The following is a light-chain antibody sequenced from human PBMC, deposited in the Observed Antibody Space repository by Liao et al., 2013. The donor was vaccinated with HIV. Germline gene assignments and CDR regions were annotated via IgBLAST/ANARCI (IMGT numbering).Light chain of an antibody. V-gene: IGLV3-21*01. CDR3: QVWDSNSGV. J-gene: IGLJ1*01. CDR2: YDS. CDR1: NIGSKS. Sequence: SYVLTQPPSVSVAPGKTARITCGGNNIGSKSVHWYQQKPGQAPVLVIYYDSDRPSGIPERFSGSNSGNTATLSISRVEAGDEADYYCQVWDSNSGVFGTGTKVTVL.